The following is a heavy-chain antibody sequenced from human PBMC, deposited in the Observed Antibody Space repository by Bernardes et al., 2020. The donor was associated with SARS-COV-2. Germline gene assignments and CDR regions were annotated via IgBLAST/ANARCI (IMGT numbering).Heavy chain of an antibody. CDR2: MNPNSGGT. CDR3: ARGHDTWTDVYYSYYNGMDV. Sequence: ASVKVSCKASGYTFIGYYIHWVRQAPGLGLEWMGWMNPNSGGTNCAQKFHGRVTMTRDTSITTAYIELNSLMSDDTAVYYCARGHDTWTDVYYSYYNGMDVWGQGTTLTISS. D-gene: IGHD1-1*01. CDR1: GYTFIGYY. V-gene: IGHV1-2*02. J-gene: IGHJ6*02.